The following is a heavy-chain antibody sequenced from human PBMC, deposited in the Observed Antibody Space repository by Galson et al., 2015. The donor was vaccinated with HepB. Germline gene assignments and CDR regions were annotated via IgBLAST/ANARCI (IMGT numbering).Heavy chain of an antibody. D-gene: IGHD3-22*01. CDR1: GFTFSRYS. Sequence: SLRLSCAASGFTFSRYSMNWVRQAPGKGLEWVSSISSSSSYIYYADSVKGRFTISRDNAKNSLYLQMNSLRAEDTAVYYCARDFHSSGYPDYYYYGMDVWGQGTTVTVSS. CDR3: ARDFHSSGYPDYYYYGMDV. CDR2: ISSSSSYI. J-gene: IGHJ6*02. V-gene: IGHV3-21*01.